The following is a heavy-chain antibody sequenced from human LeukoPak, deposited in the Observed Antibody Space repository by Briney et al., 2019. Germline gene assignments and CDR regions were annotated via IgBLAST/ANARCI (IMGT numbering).Heavy chain of an antibody. J-gene: IGHJ6*03. CDR1: GFTFSSYS. Sequence: KPGGSLRLSCAASGFTFSSYSMNWVRQAPGKGLEWVSSISSSSSYIYYADSVKGRFTISRDNAKNSLYLQMNSLRAEDTAVYYCARGPVSRIGVVIIRYYYMDVWGKGTTVTVSS. CDR3: ARGPVSRIGVVIIRYYYMDV. D-gene: IGHD3-3*01. V-gene: IGHV3-21*04. CDR2: ISSSSSYI.